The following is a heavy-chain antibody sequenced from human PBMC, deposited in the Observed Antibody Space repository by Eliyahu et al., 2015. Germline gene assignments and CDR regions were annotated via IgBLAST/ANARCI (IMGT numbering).Heavy chain of an antibody. Sequence: EVQLVESGGGLVQPGGSLRLSCXASGFTFSLCNMNWVRQAPGKGLEWVSYISGSSDTIYYADSVKGRFTTSRDNAENSLYLRMTSLRDEDTAVYYCARVSPDWYFDLWGRGTLVTVSS. CDR2: ISGSSDTI. CDR3: ARVSPDWYFDL. J-gene: IGHJ2*01. V-gene: IGHV3-48*02. CDR1: GFTFSLCN.